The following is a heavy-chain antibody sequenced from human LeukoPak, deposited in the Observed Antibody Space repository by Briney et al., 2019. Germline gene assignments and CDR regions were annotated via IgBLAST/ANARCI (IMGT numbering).Heavy chain of an antibody. Sequence: GGSLRPSCAASGFTFSSYSMNWVRQAPGKGLEWVSVLYTSGTTYYADSVKGRFSISRDSSDNTLYLQMNSLRVEDTGVYYCARERSTSGYYLAYWGQGTLVTVSS. CDR2: LYTSGTT. V-gene: IGHV3-66*01. CDR1: GFTFSSYS. CDR3: ARERSTSGYYLAY. D-gene: IGHD5-12*01. J-gene: IGHJ4*02.